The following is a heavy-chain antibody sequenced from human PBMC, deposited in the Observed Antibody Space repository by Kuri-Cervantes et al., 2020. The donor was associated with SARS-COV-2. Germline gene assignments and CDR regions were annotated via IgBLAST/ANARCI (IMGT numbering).Heavy chain of an antibody. CDR1: GGSFSGYY. D-gene: IGHD3-3*01. CDR2: INHSGST. V-gene: IGHV4-34*01. Sequence: SETLSLTCAVYGGSFSGYYWSWIRQPPGKGLEWIGEINHSGSTNYNPSLKSRVTISVDTSKNQFSLKLSSVTAADTAVYYCARRLTSTITIFGVVTRQGFDYWGQGTLVTVSS. CDR3: ARRLTSTITIFGVVTRQGFDY. J-gene: IGHJ4*02.